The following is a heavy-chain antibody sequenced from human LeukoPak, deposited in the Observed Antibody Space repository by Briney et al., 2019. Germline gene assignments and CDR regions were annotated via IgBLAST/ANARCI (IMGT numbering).Heavy chain of an antibody. D-gene: IGHD3-10*01. CDR1: GFTFSNAW. J-gene: IGHJ4*02. Sequence: PGGSLRLSCAASGFTFSNAWMSWVRQAPGKGLEWIGSIYYSGSTYYNPSLKSRVTISVDTSKNQFSLKLSSVTAADTAVYYCARLPPRTTYYYGSGSYFDYWGQGTLLTVSS. CDR2: IYYSGST. V-gene: IGHV4-39*01. CDR3: ARLPPRTTYYYGSGSYFDY.